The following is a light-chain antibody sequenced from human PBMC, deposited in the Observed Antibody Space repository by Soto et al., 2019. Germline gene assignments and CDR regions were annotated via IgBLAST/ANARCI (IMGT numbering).Light chain of an antibody. CDR2: AAS. J-gene: IGKJ2*01. V-gene: IGKV1-39*01. Sequence: DIQMTQSPSSLSASVEDRVTITCRASQRINSFLNWYQQRPGRAPNLLIYAASTLQSGVTSRFSGSGSGTDFTLTISSLQPEDFATYFCQQSYTTPYTFGQRTKLEIK. CDR3: QQSYTTPYT. CDR1: QRINSF.